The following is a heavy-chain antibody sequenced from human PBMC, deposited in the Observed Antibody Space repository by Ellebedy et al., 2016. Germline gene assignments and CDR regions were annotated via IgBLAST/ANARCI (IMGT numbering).Heavy chain of an antibody. CDR1: GFTFSDHY. V-gene: IGHV3-72*01. CDR3: ASLTMVRGAYRGVGH. J-gene: IGHJ5*02. CDR2: TRNKDDNYMP. Sequence: GESLKISCAVSGFTFSDHYLDWVRQAPGKGLEWLGRTRNKDDNYMPEYAAPVKGRFTVSRDESKNSLYLQMNSLKTEDTAVYYCASLTMVRGAYRGVGHWGQGTLVTVSS. D-gene: IGHD3-10*01.